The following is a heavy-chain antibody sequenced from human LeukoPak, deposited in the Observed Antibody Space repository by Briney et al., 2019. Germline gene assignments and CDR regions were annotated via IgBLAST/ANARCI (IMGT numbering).Heavy chain of an antibody. Sequence: GGSLRLSCAASGFSFSTYALGWVRQAPGKGLEWVSAISTDAGETHYADSVKGRFTISRDNSKNTVSLQMSSLRAEDTALYYCAKGSGNGYGSGPFDYWGQGTLVTVSS. V-gene: IGHV3-23*01. J-gene: IGHJ4*02. CDR3: AKGSGNGYGSGPFDY. CDR2: ISTDAGET. D-gene: IGHD3-10*01. CDR1: GFSFSTYA.